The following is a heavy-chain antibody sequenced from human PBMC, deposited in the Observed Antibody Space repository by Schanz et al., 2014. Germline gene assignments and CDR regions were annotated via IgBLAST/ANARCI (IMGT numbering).Heavy chain of an antibody. V-gene: IGHV3-23*04. J-gene: IGHJ4*02. CDR1: GFSFSTHA. D-gene: IGHD2-21*02. CDR3: AKDGVPSPWVCFGGYCYSGGADY. Sequence: EVQLVESGGGLVQPGGSLRLSCAASGFSFSTHAMSWVRQAPGQGLEWVSVISGSGDHTHYADSVKGRFTISRDTSGNPLYLQMNSLTGEDTAVYYCAKDGVPSPWVCFGGYCYSGGADYWGQGTLVTVSS. CDR2: ISGSGDHT.